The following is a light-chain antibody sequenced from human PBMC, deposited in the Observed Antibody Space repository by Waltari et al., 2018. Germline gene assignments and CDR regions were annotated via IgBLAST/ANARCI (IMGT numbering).Light chain of an antibody. CDR3: QAYDTSLSVV. J-gene: IGLJ2*01. V-gene: IGLV1-40*01. Sequence: QSVLTQPPSVSGAPGQRVTISCTGSGSHIRAGYDVHWSQQLPGKAPKLLIYGTRTGAVGVPDRYFGSQSGTSASLAITGLQAEDEADYYCQAYDTSLSVVFGGGTKLTVL. CDR1: GSHIRAGYD. CDR2: GTR.